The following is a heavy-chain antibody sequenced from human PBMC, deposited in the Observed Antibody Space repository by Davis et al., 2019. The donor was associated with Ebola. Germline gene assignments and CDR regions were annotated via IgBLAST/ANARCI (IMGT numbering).Heavy chain of an antibody. J-gene: IGHJ4*02. CDR1: GITVSRYW. D-gene: IGHD3-16*01. V-gene: IGHV3-74*01. Sequence: PGRSLRLSCAASGITVSRYWMHWVRQVPGKGLMWVSHINNDGSEATYAASVKGRFTISRDNARNTVFLQMNSLREEDTAVYYCARSAGGFDVWGQGTLVTVSS. CDR3: ARSAGGFDV. CDR2: INNDGSEA.